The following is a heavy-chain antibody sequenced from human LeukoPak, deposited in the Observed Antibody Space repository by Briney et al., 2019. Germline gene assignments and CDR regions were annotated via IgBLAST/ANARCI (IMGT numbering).Heavy chain of an antibody. V-gene: IGHV3-23*01. CDR2: ISSSGGST. CDR3: ARAAQVTGRPNLGGHFDY. CDR1: EFTFSSFA. J-gene: IGHJ4*02. Sequence: PGGSLRLSCAASEFTFSSFAISWVRQPPGKGLEWVSTISSSGGSTFYAESVKGRFTISRDNNENTLYLQMNSLRVEDTAVYYCARAAQVTGRPNLGGHFDYWGQGTLVTVSS. D-gene: IGHD2-21*02.